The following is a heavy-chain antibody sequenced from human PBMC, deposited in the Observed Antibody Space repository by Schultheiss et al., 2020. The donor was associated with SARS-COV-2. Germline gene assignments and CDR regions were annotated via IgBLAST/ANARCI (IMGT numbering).Heavy chain of an antibody. CDR2: IYHSGST. CDR3: ARENRDGYNYWFDP. J-gene: IGHJ5*02. D-gene: IGHD5-24*01. Sequence: SETLSLTCAVSGGSISSSNWWSWVRQPPGKGLEWIGSIYHSGSTYYNPSLKSRVTISVDTSKNQFSLKLSSVTAADTAVYYCARENRDGYNYWFDPWGQGTLVTVSS. V-gene: IGHV4-4*02. CDR1: GGSISSSNW.